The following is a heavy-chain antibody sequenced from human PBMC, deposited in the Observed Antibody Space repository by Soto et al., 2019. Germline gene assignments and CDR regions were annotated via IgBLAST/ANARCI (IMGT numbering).Heavy chain of an antibody. J-gene: IGHJ4*02. CDR3: ARGPDIVVVVAATHFDY. V-gene: IGHV1-2*04. Sequence: QVQLVQSGAEVKKPGASVKVSCKASGYTFTGYYMHWVRQAPGQGLEWMGWINPKSGGTNYGQKFQGWVTMTRDTSISTAYMELSRLRSDDTAVYYCARGPDIVVVVAATHFDYWGQGTLVTVSS. CDR1: GYTFTGYY. CDR2: INPKSGGT. D-gene: IGHD2-15*01.